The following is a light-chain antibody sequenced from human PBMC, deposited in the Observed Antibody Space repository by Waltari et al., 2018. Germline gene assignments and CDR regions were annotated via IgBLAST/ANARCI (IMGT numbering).Light chain of an antibody. Sequence: DIQVTQCPSSLSASVGDTVTITCQASHDINNFLNWYQQKPGKAPKLLIYDASNLEKGVPSSFSGSGSGTDFTFTISSLQPEDIATYYCQQFDHLPTFGQGTRLEIK. CDR3: QQFDHLPT. CDR2: DAS. V-gene: IGKV1-33*01. CDR1: HDINNF. J-gene: IGKJ5*01.